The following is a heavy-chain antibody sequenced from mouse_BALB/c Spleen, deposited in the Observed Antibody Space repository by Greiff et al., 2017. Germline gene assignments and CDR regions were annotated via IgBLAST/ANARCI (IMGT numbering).Heavy chain of an antibody. J-gene: IGHJ4*01. Sequence: DVKLVESGGDLVKPGGSLKLSCAASGFTFSSYGMSWVRQTPDKRLEWVATISSGGSYTYYPDSVKGRFTISRDNAKNTLYLQMSSLKSEDTAMYYCAREGVYYAMDYWGQGTSVTVSS. CDR2: ISSGGSYT. CDR3: AREGVYYAMDY. CDR1: GFTFSSYG. V-gene: IGHV5-6*02.